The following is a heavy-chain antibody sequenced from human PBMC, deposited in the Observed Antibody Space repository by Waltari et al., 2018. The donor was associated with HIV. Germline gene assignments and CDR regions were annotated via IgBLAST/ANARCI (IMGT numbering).Heavy chain of an antibody. CDR3: SRGGTILTGYYPSGVS. J-gene: IGHJ5*02. V-gene: IGHV1-2*02. D-gene: IGHD3-9*01. CDR1: GYTFTPYY. Sequence: QVQLVQSGAEVKKPGASVKVSCKASGYTFTPYYIPWVRQAPGQGLEWMGWRNPNSGGTNYPQKFKGRVTMTRDTSIKTAYLQLSGLTSDDTALYWCSRGGTILTGYYPSGVSWGQGTPVTVSS. CDR2: RNPNSGGT.